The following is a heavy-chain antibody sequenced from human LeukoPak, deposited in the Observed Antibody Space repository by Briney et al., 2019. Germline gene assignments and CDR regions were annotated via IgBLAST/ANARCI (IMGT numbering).Heavy chain of an antibody. D-gene: IGHD2-21*01. Sequence: GGSLRLSCAASGFTFSSYWMTWVRQAPGRGLEWVANTEQDGSGKHYVDSVKGRFTISRDNAENSLYLQMNSLRAEDTAVYYCARADFGGKIFDYWGQGTLVIVSS. CDR2: TEQDGSGK. V-gene: IGHV3-7*01. CDR1: GFTFSSYW. J-gene: IGHJ4*02. CDR3: ARADFGGKIFDY.